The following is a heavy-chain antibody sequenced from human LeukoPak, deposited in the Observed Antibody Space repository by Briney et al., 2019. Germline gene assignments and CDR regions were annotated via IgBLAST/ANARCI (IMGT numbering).Heavy chain of an antibody. J-gene: IGHJ6*04. Sequence: GGSLRLSCAASGFTFSSYAMSCVRQAPGKGLEWVSAISGSGGSTYYADSVKGRFTISRDNSKNTLYLQMNSLRAEDTAVYYCARDLSAGFGELSSDVWGKETTVTVSS. D-gene: IGHD3-10*01. CDR1: GFTFSSYA. V-gene: IGHV3-23*01. CDR2: ISGSGGST. CDR3: ARDLSAGFGELSSDV.